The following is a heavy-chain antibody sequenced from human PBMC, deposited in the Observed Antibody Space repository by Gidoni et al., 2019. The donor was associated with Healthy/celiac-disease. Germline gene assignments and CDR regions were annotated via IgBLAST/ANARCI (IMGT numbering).Heavy chain of an antibody. Sequence: EVQLVESGGGLVQPGGSLKLSCAASGFTFSGSAMHWVRQASGKGLEWVCRMRSKANSYATAYAASVKGRFTISRDDSKNTAYLQMTSLKTEDTAVYYCTRHEGHSSSWFLWGQGTLVTVSS. V-gene: IGHV3-73*02. J-gene: IGHJ4*02. CDR2: MRSKANSYAT. D-gene: IGHD6-13*01. CDR3: TRHEGHSSSWFL. CDR1: GFTFSGSA.